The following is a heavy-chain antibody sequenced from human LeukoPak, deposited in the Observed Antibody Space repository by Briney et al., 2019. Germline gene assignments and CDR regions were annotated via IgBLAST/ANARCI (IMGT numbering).Heavy chain of an antibody. CDR1: GFTFSNYA. Sequence: QPGGSLRLSCAASGFTFSNYAMNWVRQAPGRGLEWVASITGGGLSTYSADSVKGRFTISRDNSRNTLYLQMNNLRADDTAVYYCAGDVRGYSGYDSAGDDYWGQGTLVTVSS. CDR3: AGDVRGYSGYDSAGDDY. CDR2: ITGGGLST. D-gene: IGHD5-12*01. V-gene: IGHV3-23*01. J-gene: IGHJ4*02.